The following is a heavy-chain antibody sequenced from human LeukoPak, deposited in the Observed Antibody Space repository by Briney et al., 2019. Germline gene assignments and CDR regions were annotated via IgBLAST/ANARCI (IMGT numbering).Heavy chain of an antibody. CDR2: INPNTGGA. CDR3: ARNGPYSYALDY. D-gene: IGHD5-18*01. V-gene: IGHV1-2*02. J-gene: IGHJ4*02. Sequence: AASVKVSCKASGYTFTGYYIHWVRHAPGQGLEWMGWINPNTGGAYFAQKFQGRVTMTRDTSITTAYMELSRLESGDTAVYYCARNGPYSYALDYWGQGTLVTVSS. CDR1: GYTFTGYY.